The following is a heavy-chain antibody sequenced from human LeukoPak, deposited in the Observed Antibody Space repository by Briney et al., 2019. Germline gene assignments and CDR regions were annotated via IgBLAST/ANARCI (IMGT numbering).Heavy chain of an antibody. J-gene: IGHJ6*02. CDR1: GFTFTSYS. V-gene: IGHV3-23*01. CDR3: ANGMIVYLHYYGVDV. CDR2: TSDRGDYT. Sequence: PGGSLRLSCAASGFTFTSYSMSWVRQAPGKGLEWVSGTSDRGDYTYYADSVKGRFTISRDNSKNTLYLQMNSLRAEDTAVYYCANGMIVYLHYYGVDVWGQGTTVTVSS. D-gene: IGHD3-16*01.